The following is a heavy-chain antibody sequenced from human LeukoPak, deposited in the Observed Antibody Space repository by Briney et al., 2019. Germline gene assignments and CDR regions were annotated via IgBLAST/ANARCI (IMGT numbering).Heavy chain of an antibody. J-gene: IGHJ4*02. CDR3: AKGGWFGELFPLDY. V-gene: IGHV3-33*06. Sequence: AGRSLRLSCAASGFTFSSYGMHWARQAPGKGLEWVAVIWYDGSNKYYADSVKGRFTISRDNSKNTLYLQMNSLRAEDTAVYYCAKGGWFGELFPLDYWGQGTLVTVSS. D-gene: IGHD3-10*01. CDR1: GFTFSSYG. CDR2: IWYDGSNK.